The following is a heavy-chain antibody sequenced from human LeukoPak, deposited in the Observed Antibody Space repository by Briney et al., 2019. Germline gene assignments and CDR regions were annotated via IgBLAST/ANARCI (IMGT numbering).Heavy chain of an antibody. V-gene: IGHV4-39*01. CDR1: GGSISSSSYY. CDR2: IYYIGST. J-gene: IGHJ5*02. CDR3: ARRALSSGWYGNWFDP. Sequence: SETLSLTCTVSGGSISSSSYYWGWFRQPPGKELEWIGSIYYIGSTYYNPSLKSRVTISVDTSKNKFSLKLSSVTAADTAVYYCARRALSSGWYGNWFDPWGQGTLVTVTS. D-gene: IGHD6-19*01.